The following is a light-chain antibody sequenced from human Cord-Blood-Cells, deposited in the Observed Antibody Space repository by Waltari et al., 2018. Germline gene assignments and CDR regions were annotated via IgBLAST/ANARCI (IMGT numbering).Light chain of an antibody. Sequence: SSALTQPPSVSVSPAQTASLPCSGDALPKQYASWYQQKPGQAPVLVIYKDSERPSGLPERFSGSSSGTTVTLTISGVQAEDEADYYCQSADSSGTYVFGTGTKVTVL. J-gene: IGLJ1*01. CDR3: QSADSSGTYV. CDR2: KDS. CDR1: ALPKQY. V-gene: IGLV3-25*03.